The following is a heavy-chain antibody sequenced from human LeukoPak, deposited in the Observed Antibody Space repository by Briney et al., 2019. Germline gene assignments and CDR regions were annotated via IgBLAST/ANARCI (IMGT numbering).Heavy chain of an antibody. D-gene: IGHD3-3*01. CDR3: ARLCYDFCSGRGNDAFDI. V-gene: IGHV4-61*02. Sequence: PSETLSLTCTVSGGSISSGSYYWSWIRQPAGKGLEWIGRIYSSGSTNYNPSLKSRFTISVDTSKNQFSLKLSSVTAADTAVYYCARLCYDFCSGRGNDAFDIWGQGTMVTVSS. CDR2: IYSSGST. CDR1: GGSISSGSYY. J-gene: IGHJ3*02.